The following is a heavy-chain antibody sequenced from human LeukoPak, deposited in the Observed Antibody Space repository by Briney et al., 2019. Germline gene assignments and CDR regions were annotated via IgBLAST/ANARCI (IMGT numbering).Heavy chain of an antibody. V-gene: IGHV3-23*01. Sequence: GGSLRLSCAASGFTFSTYAMSWVRQAPGKGLEWVSTISGSDGRTYYMDSVKGRFTISRDNSKNTLYLQMNSLRDDDAALYYCVKDKGSVFGAFWGQGTLVTVSS. CDR2: ISGSDGRT. CDR3: VKDKGSVFGAF. CDR1: GFTFSTYA. D-gene: IGHD3-10*01. J-gene: IGHJ4*02.